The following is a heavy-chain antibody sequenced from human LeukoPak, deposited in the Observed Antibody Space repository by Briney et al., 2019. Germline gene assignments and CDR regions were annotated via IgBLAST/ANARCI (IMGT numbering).Heavy chain of an antibody. CDR3: ARGGDGGFDY. CDR1: GGSFSGYY. Sequence: SETLSLTCAVYGGSFSGYYWSWIRQPPGKGLEWIGEINHSGSTNYNPSLKSRVTISVDTSKNQFSLKLSSVTAADTAVYYCARGGDGGFDYWGQGTLVTVSS. J-gene: IGHJ4*02. D-gene: IGHD5-24*01. CDR2: INHSGST. V-gene: IGHV4-34*01.